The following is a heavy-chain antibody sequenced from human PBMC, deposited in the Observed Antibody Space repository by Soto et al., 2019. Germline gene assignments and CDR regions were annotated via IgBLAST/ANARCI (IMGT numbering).Heavy chain of an antibody. V-gene: IGHV4-4*08. D-gene: IGHD3-16*01. J-gene: IGHJ4*02. Sequence: LETLPLTCTVSGGTISSYYWSWIRQPPGKELEWIGYIYYSGSTNYNPSLKSRVTISRDNSKNTVNLQMNSLRAEDTAVYYCARDPWAADYWGQGTLVTVSS. CDR1: GGTISSYY. CDR2: IYYSGST. CDR3: ARDPWAADY.